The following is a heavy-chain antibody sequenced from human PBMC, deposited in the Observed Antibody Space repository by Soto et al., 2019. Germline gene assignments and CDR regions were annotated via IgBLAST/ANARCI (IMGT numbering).Heavy chain of an antibody. J-gene: IGHJ6*02. Sequence: PWETLSLTCIVSGGSISSYYWSWIRQPPGKGLEWIGYIYYSGSTNYNPSLKSRVTVSVDTSKNQFSLKLSSVTAADTAVYYCARAPRGYSYGYYYYYGMDVWGQGTTVTVSS. CDR2: IYYSGST. D-gene: IGHD5-18*01. CDR1: GGSISSYY. V-gene: IGHV4-59*01. CDR3: ARAPRGYSYGYYYYYGMDV.